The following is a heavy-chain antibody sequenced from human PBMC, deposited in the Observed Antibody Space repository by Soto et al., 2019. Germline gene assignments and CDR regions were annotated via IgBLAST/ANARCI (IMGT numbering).Heavy chain of an antibody. CDR1: GGTFSNYA. D-gene: IGHD2-15*01. CDR3: ARDGGRDASFGNWLDP. J-gene: IGHJ5*02. Sequence: QVQLVQSGAEVKKPGSSVKVSCKASGGTFSNYAISWVRQAPGQGLEWVGGIIPIFGTTNFAQKFQGRVTTAADDSTTTADMELSGLRSEDPAVYYCARDGGRDASFGNWLDPWGQGPLGTVSS. CDR2: IIPIFGTT. V-gene: IGHV1-69*12.